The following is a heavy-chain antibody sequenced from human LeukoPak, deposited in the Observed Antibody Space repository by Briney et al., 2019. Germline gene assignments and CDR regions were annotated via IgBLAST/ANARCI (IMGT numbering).Heavy chain of an antibody. CDR1: GGSVSSSTYY. CDR3: ARLSKGRFFDYIFDY. D-gene: IGHD3-9*01. Sequence: SQTLSLTCTVSGGSVSSSTYYWGWIRQPPGKGLECIGNIYYSGSTYYNPSLTSRVTMSVDTSNNQFSLKMHSVTAADTAVYYCARLSKGRFFDYIFDYWGQGTLVTVSS. V-gene: IGHV4-39*01. J-gene: IGHJ4*02. CDR2: IYYSGST.